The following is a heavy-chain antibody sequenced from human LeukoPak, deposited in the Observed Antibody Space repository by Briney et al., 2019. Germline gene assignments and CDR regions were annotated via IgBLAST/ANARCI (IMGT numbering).Heavy chain of an antibody. CDR2: ISYDGSNK. CDR1: GFTFSTYV. Sequence: GGSLRLSCAASGFTFSTYVIHWVRQAPGKGLEWVAVISYDGSNKYYADSVKGRFTISRDNSRNTLYLQMNSLRAEDTALYYCARDNRGYNYFDYWGQGTLVTVSS. CDR3: ARDNRGYNYFDY. J-gene: IGHJ4*02. D-gene: IGHD5-24*01. V-gene: IGHV3-30-3*01.